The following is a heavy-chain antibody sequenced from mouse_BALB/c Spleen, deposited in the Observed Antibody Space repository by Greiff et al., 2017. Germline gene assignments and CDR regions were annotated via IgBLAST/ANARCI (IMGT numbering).Heavy chain of an antibody. CDR2: ISSGGSYT. CDR1: GFTFSSYT. Sequence: EVMLVESGGGLVKPGGSLKLSCAASGFTFSSYTMSWVRQTPEKRLEWVATISSGGSYTYYPDSVKGRFTISRDNAKNTLYLQMSSLKSEDTAMYYCTRGEDYGSSYYFDYWGQGTTLTVSS. CDR3: TRGEDYGSSYYFDY. J-gene: IGHJ2*01. V-gene: IGHV5-6-4*01. D-gene: IGHD1-1*01.